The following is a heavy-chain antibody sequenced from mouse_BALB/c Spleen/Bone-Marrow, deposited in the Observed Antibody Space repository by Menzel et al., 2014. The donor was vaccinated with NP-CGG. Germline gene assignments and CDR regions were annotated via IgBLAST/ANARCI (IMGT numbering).Heavy chain of an antibody. CDR3: ARWEYYAMDY. J-gene: IGHJ4*01. CDR1: GFNIKDTY. CDR2: IDPANGNT. D-gene: IGHD4-1*01. Sequence: EVQGVESGAELVKPGASVKLPCTASGFNIKDTYMHWVKQRPEQGLEWIGRIDPANGNTKYDPKFQGKATITADTSSNTAYLQLSSLTSEDTAVYYCARWEYYAMDYWGQGTSVTVSS. V-gene: IGHV14-3*02.